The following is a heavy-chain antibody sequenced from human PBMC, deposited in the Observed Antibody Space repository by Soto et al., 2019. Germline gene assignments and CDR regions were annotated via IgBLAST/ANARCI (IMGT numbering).Heavy chain of an antibody. Sequence: EVQLVESGGGLVQPGGSLKLSCAASGFIFSGSAVHWVRQASGKGQEWVGRILSKAGNYATAYPASMKGRFTISRDDSENTAFLQMNSLKTEDTAVYYCIRGGSPYYYDYWGQGTLVAVSS. V-gene: IGHV3-73*01. CDR2: ILSKAGNYAT. CDR3: IRGGSPYYYDY. CDR1: GFIFSGSA. J-gene: IGHJ4*02.